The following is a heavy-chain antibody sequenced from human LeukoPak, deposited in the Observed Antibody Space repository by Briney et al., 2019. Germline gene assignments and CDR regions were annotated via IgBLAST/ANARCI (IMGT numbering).Heavy chain of an antibody. CDR3: ASGFLDDFWSGHF. CDR2: IKQDGSEK. J-gene: IGHJ4*02. CDR1: GFTFSTYW. V-gene: IGHV3-7*01. D-gene: IGHD3-3*01. Sequence: PGGSLGLSCAASGFTFSTYWMSWVRQAPGKGLEWVANIKQDGSEKYYVDSVKGRFTISRDNAKKSLYLQMNSLRAEDTAVYYCASGFLDDFWSGHFWGQGTLVTVSS.